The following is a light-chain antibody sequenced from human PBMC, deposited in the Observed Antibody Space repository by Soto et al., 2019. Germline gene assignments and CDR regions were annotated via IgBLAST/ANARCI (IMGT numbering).Light chain of an antibody. CDR3: QQYDSLPRT. CDR2: GAS. J-gene: IGKJ1*01. CDR1: QSVSTSH. V-gene: IGKV3D-7*01. Sequence: IVVTESPATLSLSPGERASLSCRASQSVSTSHLAWYQQKPGQAPRLLIYGASTRATGIPARFSGSGSGTDFTLTINSLQSEDFAVYYCQQYDSLPRTFGQGTKVDIK.